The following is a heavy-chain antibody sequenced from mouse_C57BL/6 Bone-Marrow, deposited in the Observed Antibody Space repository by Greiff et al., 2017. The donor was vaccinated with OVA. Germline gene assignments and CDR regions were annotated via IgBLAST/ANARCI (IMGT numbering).Heavy chain of an antibody. J-gene: IGHJ2*01. V-gene: IGHV14-3*01. CDR2: IDPANGNT. CDR1: GFNIKNYY. CDR3: ASRDY. Sequence: EVQLQQSVAELVRPGASVKLSCTASGFNIKNYYMHWVKQRPEQGLEWIGRIDPANGNTKYAPKFQGKATITADTSSNTAYLQLSSLTSEYTAIYYCASRDYWGQGTTLTVSS.